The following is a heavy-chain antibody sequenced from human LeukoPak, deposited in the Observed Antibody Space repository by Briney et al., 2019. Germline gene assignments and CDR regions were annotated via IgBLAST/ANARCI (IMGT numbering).Heavy chain of an antibody. V-gene: IGHV3-30*02. J-gene: IGHJ4*02. Sequence: GSLRLSCAASGFTFSTYGMHWVRQAPGKGLEWVAFIPYDGSNKYYADSVKGRFTISRDISKNALYLQMNSLRAEDTAVYYCSPLAYCGGDCYLWGQGTLVTVSS. CDR3: SPLAYCGGDCYL. CDR1: GFTFSTYG. CDR2: IPYDGSNK. D-gene: IGHD2-21*02.